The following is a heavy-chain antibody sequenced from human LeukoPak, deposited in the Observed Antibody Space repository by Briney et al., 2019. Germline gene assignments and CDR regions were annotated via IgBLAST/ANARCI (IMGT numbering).Heavy chain of an antibody. Sequence: PSETLSLTCTVSGGSISSSSYYWGWIRQPPGKGLEWIGSIYYSGITYYNPSLTSRVTISVDTSKNQFSLKLSSVTAADTAMYYCARLRGYSNYRRGAFDIWGQGTMVTVSS. CDR2: IYYSGIT. V-gene: IGHV4-39*07. CDR1: GGSISSSSYY. D-gene: IGHD6-13*01. CDR3: ARLRGYSNYRRGAFDI. J-gene: IGHJ3*02.